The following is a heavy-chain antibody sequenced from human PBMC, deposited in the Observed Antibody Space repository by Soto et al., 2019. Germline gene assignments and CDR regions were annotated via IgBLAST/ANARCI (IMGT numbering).Heavy chain of an antibody. CDR1: GGSISSGGYY. CDR3: ASYPSFSLGDAFDI. D-gene: IGHD3-3*02. V-gene: IGHV4-31*03. Sequence: SETLSLTCTVSGGSISSGGYYWSWIRQHPGKGLEWIGYIYYSGSTYYNPSLKSRVTISVDTSKNQFSLKLSSVTAADTAVYYCASYPSFSLGDAFDIWGQGTMVTVSS. J-gene: IGHJ3*02. CDR2: IYYSGST.